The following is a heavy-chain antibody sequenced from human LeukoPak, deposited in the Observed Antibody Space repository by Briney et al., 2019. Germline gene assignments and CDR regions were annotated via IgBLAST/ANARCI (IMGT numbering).Heavy chain of an antibody. CDR3: ARSWYYDSSGYSDDAFDI. Sequence: SGPALVKPTQTLTLTCTFSGFSLSTSGMRVSWIRQPPGKALEWLARIDWGDDKFYSTSLKTRLTISKDTSKNQVVLTMTNMDPVDTATYYCARSWYYDSSGYSDDAFDIWGQGTMVTVSS. D-gene: IGHD3-22*01. CDR1: GFSLSTSGMR. V-gene: IGHV2-70*04. CDR2: IDWGDDK. J-gene: IGHJ3*02.